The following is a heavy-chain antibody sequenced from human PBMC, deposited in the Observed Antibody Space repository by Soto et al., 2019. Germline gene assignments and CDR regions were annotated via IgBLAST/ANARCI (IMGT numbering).Heavy chain of an antibody. CDR2: VSGTGGSA. V-gene: IGHV3-23*01. CDR1: GFTFSSCA. Sequence: GGSLRLSCAASGFTFSSCAMTWVRQAPGKGLEWVSGVSGTGGSAYYADSVKGRFTTSRDKSTNTLYLHMNSLRAEDTAVYYCARGSAYSDYDLEYWGQGTLVTVSS. D-gene: IGHD4-17*01. J-gene: IGHJ4*02. CDR3: ARGSAYSDYDLEY.